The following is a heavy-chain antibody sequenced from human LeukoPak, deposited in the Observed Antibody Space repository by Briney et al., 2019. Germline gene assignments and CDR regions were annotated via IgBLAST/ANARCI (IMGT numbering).Heavy chain of an antibody. V-gene: IGHV3-53*01. CDR1: GFTVSSNY. CDR3: ARIFPFDSSGYYQDAFDI. D-gene: IGHD3-22*01. CDR2: IYSGGST. J-gene: IGHJ3*02. Sequence: GGSLRLSCAASGFTVSSNYMSWVRQAPGKGLEWVSVIYSGGSTYYADSVKGRFTISRDNSKNTLYLQMNSLRAEDTAVYYCARIFPFDSSGYYQDAFDIWGQGTVVTVSS.